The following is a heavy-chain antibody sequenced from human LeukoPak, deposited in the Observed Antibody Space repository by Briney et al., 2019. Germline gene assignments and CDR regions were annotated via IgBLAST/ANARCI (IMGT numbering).Heavy chain of an antibody. D-gene: IGHD3-10*02. CDR1: GFIVSSNY. V-gene: IGHV3-53*01. Sequence: GGSPRLSCAASGFIVSSNYMSWVRQAPGKGLEWVSVIYSGGSTFYADSVKGRFTISRDNSKNTLYVQMNSLRAEDTAVYYCARFASWGDAGNMFFDYWGQGTLVTVSS. CDR3: ARFASWGDAGNMFFDY. CDR2: IYSGGST. J-gene: IGHJ4*02.